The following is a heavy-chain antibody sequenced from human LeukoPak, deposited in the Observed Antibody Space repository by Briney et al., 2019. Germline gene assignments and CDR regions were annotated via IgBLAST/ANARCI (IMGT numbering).Heavy chain of an antibody. D-gene: IGHD2-21*02. CDR2: ISSSSNCI. CDR1: GFTFSSYA. V-gene: IGHV3-21*01. CDR3: ARGLGCGGDCYHDY. J-gene: IGHJ4*02. Sequence: GGSLRLSCAASGFTFSSYAMNWVRQAPGEGLEWVSSISSSSNCIYYADSVKGRFTISRDNAKNSLYLQMNSLRAEDTAVYYCARGLGCGGDCYHDYWGQGTLVTVSS.